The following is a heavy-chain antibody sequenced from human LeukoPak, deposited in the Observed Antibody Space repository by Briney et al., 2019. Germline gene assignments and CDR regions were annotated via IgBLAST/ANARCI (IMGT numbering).Heavy chain of an antibody. V-gene: IGHV1-69*01. D-gene: IGHD2-21*02. CDR2: ITPIFRTP. J-gene: IGHJ4*02. CDR1: GGTFSSYA. CDR3: ARGWLAETTVVTPYNY. Sequence: SVKVSCKASGGTFSSYAISWVRQAPGQGLEWMGGITPIFRTPNYAQKFQGRVTITAVESMSTAYMELSSLRSEDTAVYYCARGWLAETTVVTPYNYWGQGTLVTVSS.